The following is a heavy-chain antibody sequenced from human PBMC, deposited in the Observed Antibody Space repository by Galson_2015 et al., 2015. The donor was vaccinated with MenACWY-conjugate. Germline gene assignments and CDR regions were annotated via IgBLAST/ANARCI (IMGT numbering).Heavy chain of an antibody. V-gene: IGHV1-18*01. Sequence: SVKVSCKASGYTSGYTFTLHFIHWVRQAPGQGLEWMGWISAYNGNTNYAQKLQGRVTMTTDTSTSTAYMELRSLRSDDTAVYYCARWLPGTFDAFDMWGQGTMVTVSS. CDR1: GYTSGYTFTLHF. CDR3: ARWLPGTFDAFDM. CDR2: ISAYNGNT. D-gene: IGHD5-12*01. J-gene: IGHJ3*02.